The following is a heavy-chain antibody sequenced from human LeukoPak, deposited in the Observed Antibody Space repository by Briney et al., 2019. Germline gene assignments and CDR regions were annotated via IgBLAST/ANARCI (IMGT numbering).Heavy chain of an antibody. CDR2: INPNSGDT. D-gene: IGHD3-22*01. CDR1: GGTLTKNS. Sequence: ASVKVSCKAYGGTLTKNSVTWVRQAPGQGLEWMGWINPNSGDTNYVQKFQGRVTMTRDTSINTAYMELSGLRSDDTAVYYCARIRANYYDPFEYWGQGTLVTVSS. CDR3: ARIRANYYDPFEY. J-gene: IGHJ4*02. V-gene: IGHV1-2*02.